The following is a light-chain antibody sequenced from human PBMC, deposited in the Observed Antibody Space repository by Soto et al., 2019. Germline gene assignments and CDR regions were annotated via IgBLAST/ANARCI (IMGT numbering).Light chain of an antibody. J-gene: IGKJ5*01. CDR1: QSVSSN. CDR3: QQYHKWPIT. Sequence: EIVMTQSPATLSVSPGESATLSCRASQSVSSNLAWHHQKPGQAPRILMYDASTRATGISARFSGSGSGTEFTLTISSLQYEDFAVYYCQQYHKWPITFGQGTRLEI. CDR2: DAS. V-gene: IGKV3-15*01.